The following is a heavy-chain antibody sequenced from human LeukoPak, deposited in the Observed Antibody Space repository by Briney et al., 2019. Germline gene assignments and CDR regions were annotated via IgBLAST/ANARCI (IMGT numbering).Heavy chain of an antibody. V-gene: IGHV4-34*01. CDR2: INHRGST. Sequence: PSETLSLTCAVYGGSFSGYYWSWIRQPPGKGLEWIGEINHRGSTNYNPSLKSRVTISVDTSKNQFSLKLNSVTAADMAVYYCARVGGTNYYYYGMDVWGQGTTVTVSS. D-gene: IGHD3-10*01. J-gene: IGHJ6*02. CDR3: ARVGGTNYYYYGMDV. CDR1: GGSFSGYY.